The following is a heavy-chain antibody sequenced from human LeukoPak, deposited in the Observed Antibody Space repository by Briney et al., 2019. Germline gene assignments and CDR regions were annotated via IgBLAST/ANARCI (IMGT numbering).Heavy chain of an antibody. Sequence: GESLKISCQGSGYSFTNYWIGWVRQMPGKGLEWMGIIYPGDSDTRYSPSFQGQVTISADKSISAAYLQWSSLKASDTALYYCARHSQGSSFPVDYWGRGTLLTVSS. CDR2: IYPGDSDT. D-gene: IGHD6-13*01. CDR3: ARHSQGSSFPVDY. J-gene: IGHJ4*02. V-gene: IGHV5-51*01. CDR1: GYSFTNYW.